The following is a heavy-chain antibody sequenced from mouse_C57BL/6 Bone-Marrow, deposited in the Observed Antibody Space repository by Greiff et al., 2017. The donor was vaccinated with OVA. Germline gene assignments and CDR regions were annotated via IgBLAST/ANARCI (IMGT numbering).Heavy chain of an antibody. CDR3: ANYGSPLYWYFDV. D-gene: IGHD1-1*01. Sequence: EVQLQQSGPELVKPGASVKISCKASGYTFTDYYMNWVKQSHGKSLEWIGDINPNNGGTSYNQKFKGKATLTVDKSSSTAYMELRSLTSEDSAVYYCANYGSPLYWYFDVWGTGTTVTVSS. CDR1: GYTFTDYY. J-gene: IGHJ1*03. V-gene: IGHV1-26*01. CDR2: INPNNGGT.